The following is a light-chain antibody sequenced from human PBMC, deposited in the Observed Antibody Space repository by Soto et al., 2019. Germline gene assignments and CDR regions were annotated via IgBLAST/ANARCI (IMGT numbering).Light chain of an antibody. V-gene: IGLV4-69*01. Sequence: PVLTQSPSASASLGASVTLTCTLSSGHSSYAIAWHQQQPEKGPRFLMKFNSDGSHSKGDGIPDRFSGSSSGAERYLTISSLQSEDEADYYCQTWGTGIHVFGTGTKLTVL. J-gene: IGLJ1*01. CDR1: SGHSSYA. CDR2: FNSDGSH. CDR3: QTWGTGIHV.